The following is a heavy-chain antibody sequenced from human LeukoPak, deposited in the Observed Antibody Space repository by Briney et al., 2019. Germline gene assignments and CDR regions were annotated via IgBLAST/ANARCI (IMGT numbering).Heavy chain of an antibody. CDR2: ISSTSSTI. Sequence: GGSLRLSCAGSGFTFSSYSMNWVRQAPGKGLGWVSYISSTSSTIHYADSVKGRFTISRDNAKNSLYLQMNSLRAEDTAVYYCARDLGYYYDSSGYTFDYWGQGTLVTVSS. CDR3: ARDLGYYYDSSGYTFDY. D-gene: IGHD3-22*01. V-gene: IGHV3-48*01. J-gene: IGHJ4*02. CDR1: GFTFSSYS.